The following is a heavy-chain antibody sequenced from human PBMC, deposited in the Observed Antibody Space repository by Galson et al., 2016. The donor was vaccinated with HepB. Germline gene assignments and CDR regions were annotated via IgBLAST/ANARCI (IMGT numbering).Heavy chain of an antibody. CDR2: INPSDGTT. J-gene: IGHJ4*02. CDR1: GYTFTNYG. V-gene: IGHV1-46*01. Sequence: SVKVSCKASGYTFTNYGISWVRQAPGQGLEWMGIINPSDGTTSYAQKFQGRVTMTRDTSTSTVYMELSSLRSADTAVYYCARGADSGYDLGDYWGQGTLVTVSS. D-gene: IGHD5-12*01. CDR3: ARGADSGYDLGDY.